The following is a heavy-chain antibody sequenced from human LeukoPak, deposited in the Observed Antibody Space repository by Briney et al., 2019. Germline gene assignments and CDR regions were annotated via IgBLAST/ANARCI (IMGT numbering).Heavy chain of an antibody. D-gene: IGHD3-22*01. CDR1: GGTFSSYA. J-gene: IGHJ4*02. CDR3: ARAQKTGRYYDSSGYSV. CDR2: IIPILGIA. Sequence: SVKVSCKASGGTFSSYAISWVRQAPGQGLEWMGRIIPILGIANYAQKFQGRVTITADKSTSTAYMELSSLGSEDTAVYYCARAQKTGRYYDSSGYSVWGQGTLVTVSS. V-gene: IGHV1-69*04.